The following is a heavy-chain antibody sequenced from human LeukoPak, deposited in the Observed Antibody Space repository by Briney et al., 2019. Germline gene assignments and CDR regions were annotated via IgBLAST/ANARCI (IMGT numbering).Heavy chain of an antibody. D-gene: IGHD6-6*01. CDR1: GYTFTSYY. Sequence: ASVKVSCTASGYTFTSYYMHWVRQAPGQGLEWMGIINPSGGNTSYAQKFQGRVTMTRDTSTSTVYMELSSLRSEDTAVYYCARGEVARPFGVYWGQGTLVTVSS. J-gene: IGHJ4*02. V-gene: IGHV1-46*01. CDR2: INPSGGNT. CDR3: ARGEVARPFGVY.